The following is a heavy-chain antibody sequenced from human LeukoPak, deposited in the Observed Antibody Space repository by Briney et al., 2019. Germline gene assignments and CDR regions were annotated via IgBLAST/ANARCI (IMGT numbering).Heavy chain of an antibody. CDR3: TLAYCGGDCYSPIDY. V-gene: IGHV3-49*03. Sequence: GGSLRLSCTASGFTFGDYAMSWFRQAPGKGLEWVGFIRSKAYGGTTEYAASVKGRFTISRDDSKSIAYLQMNSLKTEDTAVYYCTLAYCGGDCYSPIDYWGQGTLVTVSS. CDR2: IRSKAYGGTT. CDR1: GFTFGDYA. J-gene: IGHJ4*02. D-gene: IGHD2-21*02.